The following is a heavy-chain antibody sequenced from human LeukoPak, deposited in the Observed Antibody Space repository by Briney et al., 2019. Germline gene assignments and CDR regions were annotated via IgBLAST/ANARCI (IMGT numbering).Heavy chain of an antibody. D-gene: IGHD3-9*01. CDR3: ARGIPIRRFSPYYDILTGYPQGNWFDP. V-gene: IGHV4-34*01. CDR1: GGSISSGGYY. J-gene: IGHJ5*02. Sequence: PSETLSLTCAASGGSISSGGYYWSWIRQPPGKGLEWIGEINHSGGTNYNPSLKSRVTISVDTSKNQFSLKLSSVTAADTAVYYCARGIPIRRFSPYYDILTGYPQGNWFDPWGQGTLVTVSS. CDR2: INHSGGT.